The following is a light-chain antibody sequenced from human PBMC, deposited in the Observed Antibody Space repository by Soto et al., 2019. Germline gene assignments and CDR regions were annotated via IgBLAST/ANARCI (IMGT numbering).Light chain of an antibody. J-gene: IGLJ2*01. CDR3: SAYAGSNNFV. V-gene: IGLV2-8*01. CDR1: SSDVGGYNY. Sequence: QSALTQPPSASGSPGQSVTISCTGTSSDVGGYNYVSWYQQHPGKAPKLMIYEVSKRPSGVPDRFSGSKSGNTASLPVSGLQAEDGADYSCSAYAGSNNFVFGGGTKLTVL. CDR2: EVS.